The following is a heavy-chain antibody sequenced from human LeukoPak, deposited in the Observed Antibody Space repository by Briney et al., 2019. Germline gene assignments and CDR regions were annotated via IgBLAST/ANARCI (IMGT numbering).Heavy chain of an antibody. CDR3: ARVPWSRDDAFDI. V-gene: IGHV1-8*01. J-gene: IGHJ3*02. CDR2: MNPNSGNT. D-gene: IGHD2-8*02. Sequence: ASVKVSCKASGYTFTSYDINWVRQATGQGLEWMGWMNPNSGNTGYAQKFQGRVTMTRNTSISTAYMELSSLRSEDTAVYYCARVPWSRDDAFDIWGQGTMVTVSS. CDR1: GYTFTSYD.